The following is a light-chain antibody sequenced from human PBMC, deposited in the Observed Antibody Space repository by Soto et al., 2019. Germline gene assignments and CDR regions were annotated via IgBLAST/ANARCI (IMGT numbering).Light chain of an antibody. CDR1: QGISSY. Sequence: IQLTQSPSSLSASVGDRVTITCRASQGISSYLAWYQQKPGKAPKLLIYAASTLQSGVPSRFSGSGSGTEFTLTISGLLPEDFATYHCQQLNTLPFTFGQGTQLEIK. V-gene: IGKV1-9*01. J-gene: IGKJ5*01. CDR3: QQLNTLPFT. CDR2: AAS.